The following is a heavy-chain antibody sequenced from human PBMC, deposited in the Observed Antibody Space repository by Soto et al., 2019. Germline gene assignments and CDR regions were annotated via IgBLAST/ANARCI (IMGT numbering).Heavy chain of an antibody. CDR2: IYDDGNT. CDR3: ARDAIGPFDF. Sequence: EVQLVETGGGLIQPGGSLKLSCGATGLPVSRSMSWVRQAPGKGLECVSLIYDDGNTYYTDSVKGRFTISRDFSKNTVYLLTDSLRVDDTAGYFCARDAIGPFDFWGQGTPVTVSS. V-gene: IGHV3-53*02. J-gene: IGHJ4*02. CDR1: GLPVSRS.